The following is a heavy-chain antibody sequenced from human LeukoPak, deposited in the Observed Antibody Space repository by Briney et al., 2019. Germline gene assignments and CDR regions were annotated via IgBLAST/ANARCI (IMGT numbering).Heavy chain of an antibody. V-gene: IGHV4-61*02. D-gene: IGHD3-10*01. J-gene: IGHJ4*02. CDR2: IYTSGST. Sequence: KPSETLSLTCTVSGGSISSGSYYWNWIRQPAGRGLEWIGRIYTSGSTNYNPSLKSRVTISVDTSKNQFSLKLSSVTAADTAVYYCAKDQSYYYGSGSYLDYWGQGTLVTVSS. CDR3: AKDQSYYYGSGSYLDY. CDR1: GGSISSGSYY.